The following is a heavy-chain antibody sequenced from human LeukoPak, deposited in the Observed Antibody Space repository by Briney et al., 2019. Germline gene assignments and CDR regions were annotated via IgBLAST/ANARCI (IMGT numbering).Heavy chain of an antibody. J-gene: IGHJ4*02. Sequence: SETLSLTCAVYGGSFSGYYWSWIRQPPGKGLEWIGEINLSGSTNYNPSLKSRVTISVDTSHNQFSLKLSDVTAADAAVYYGARYLRVEGNDYWGQGTLVTVSS. V-gene: IGHV4-34*01. CDR1: GGSFSGYY. CDR3: ARYLRVEGNDY. CDR2: INLSGST. D-gene: IGHD1-1*01.